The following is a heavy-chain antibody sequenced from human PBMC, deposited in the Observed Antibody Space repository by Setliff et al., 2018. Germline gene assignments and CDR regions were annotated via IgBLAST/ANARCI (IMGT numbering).Heavy chain of an antibody. Sequence: GGSISSGDYYWSWIRQPPGKGLEFVGYIYYSGSTNYNPSLKSRVTISIDTSKNQFSLKVNSVTAADTAVYYCASAPLLYSDSSGLSGTFDIWGQGTMVTVSS. V-gene: IGHV4-30-4*08. CDR2: IYYSGST. J-gene: IGHJ3*02. CDR3: ASAPLLYSDSSGLSGTFDI. CDR1: GGSISSGDYY. D-gene: IGHD3-22*01.